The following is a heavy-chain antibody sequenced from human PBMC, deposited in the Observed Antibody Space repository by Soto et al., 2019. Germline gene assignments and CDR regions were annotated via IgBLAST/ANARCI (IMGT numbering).Heavy chain of an antibody. J-gene: IGHJ4*02. D-gene: IGHD2-2*01. CDR2: ISAYNGNT. Sequence: QVQLVQSGAEVKKPGASVKVSCKASGYTFTSYGISWVRQAPGQGLEWMGCISAYNGNTNYAQKLQGRVTMTTDTSTSKAYMELRSLRYDDTSVYSCARGDGYQLPTSFDYWGQGHLVTVSS. CDR3: ARGDGYQLPTSFDY. CDR1: GYTFTSYG. V-gene: IGHV1-18*01.